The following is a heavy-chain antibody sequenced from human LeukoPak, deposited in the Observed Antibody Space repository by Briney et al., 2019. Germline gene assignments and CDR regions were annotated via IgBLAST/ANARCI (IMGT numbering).Heavy chain of an antibody. J-gene: IGHJ3*02. Sequence: SETLSLTCTVSGGSISSSSYYWGWIRQPPGKGLEWIGSIYYSGSTYYNPSLKSRVTISVDTSKNQFSLKLSSVTAADTAVYYCASWSDAFDIWSQGTMVTVSS. D-gene: IGHD2-8*02. CDR3: ASWSDAFDI. V-gene: IGHV4-39*01. CDR2: IYYSGST. CDR1: GGSISSSSYY.